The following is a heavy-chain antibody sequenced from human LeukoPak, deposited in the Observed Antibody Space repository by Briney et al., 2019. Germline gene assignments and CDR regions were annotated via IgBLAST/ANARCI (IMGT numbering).Heavy chain of an antibody. V-gene: IGHV3-11*01. CDR1: GFTFSDYY. CDR2: ISSSGSAI. J-gene: IGHJ4*02. CDR3: ARGYTNYPFDY. Sequence: PGGSLRLSCAASGFTFSDYYMSWIRQAPGKGLEWISYISSSGSAIYYTDSVKGRFTISRDNAKNSLYLQMNSLRAEDTAVYYCARGYTNYPFDYWGQGTLVTVSS. D-gene: IGHD2-8*01.